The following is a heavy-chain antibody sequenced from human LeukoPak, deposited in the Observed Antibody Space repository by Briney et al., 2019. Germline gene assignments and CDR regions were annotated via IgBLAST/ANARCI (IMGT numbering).Heavy chain of an antibody. CDR2: ISGSGGST. D-gene: IGHD3-9*01. CDR1: GFTFSSYA. CDR3: AKGYYDILTGYWGHFDY. J-gene: IGHJ4*02. Sequence: PGGSLRLSCAASGFTFSSYAMSWVRQAPGKGLEWVSAISGSGGSTYYADSVKGRFTISRDSSKNTLYLQMNSLRAEDTAVYYCAKGYYDILTGYWGHFDYWGQGTLATVSS. V-gene: IGHV3-23*01.